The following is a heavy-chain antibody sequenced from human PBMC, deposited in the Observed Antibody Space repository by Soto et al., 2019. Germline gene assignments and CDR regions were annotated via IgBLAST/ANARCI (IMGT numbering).Heavy chain of an antibody. CDR1: GYSISSGYY. CDR2: IHYRGST. CDR3: ARADYCRGDSCYSAPNMDV. J-gene: IGHJ6*02. Sequence: SETLSLTCDVSGYSISSGYYWGWIRQPPGKGLEWIGSIHYRGSTYYSPSLNSRVTISLDTSKNQFSLKLSSVTAADTAVYYCARADYCRGDSCYSAPNMDVWGQGTTVTVSS. D-gene: IGHD2-15*01. V-gene: IGHV4-38-2*01.